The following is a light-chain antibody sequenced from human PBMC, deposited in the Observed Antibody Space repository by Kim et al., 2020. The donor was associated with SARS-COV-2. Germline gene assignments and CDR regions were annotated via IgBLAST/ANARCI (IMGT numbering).Light chain of an antibody. CDR1: NLGGRY. Sequence: SVSPGQTATIPCSGDNLGGRYVSWYQQRPGQTPVLVMYQDIERPSGIPDRFSGSNSGNTATLTISGTQAMDEADYYCQAWDNNAAIFGGGTKLTVL. J-gene: IGLJ2*01. CDR3: QAWDNNAAI. CDR2: QDI. V-gene: IGLV3-1*01.